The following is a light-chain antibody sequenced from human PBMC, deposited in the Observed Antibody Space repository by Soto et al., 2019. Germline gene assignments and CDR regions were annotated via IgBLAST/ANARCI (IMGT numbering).Light chain of an antibody. CDR3: LQYNSYSPLT. CDR2: KAS. J-gene: IGKJ4*01. Sequence: DIQMTQSPSTLSASVGDRVTITCRASQTISTWLAWYQQTPGKAPKLLIYKASSLESGVPSRFSGSGSGTEFTLTISSLQPDDFATYYCLQYNSYSPLTFGGGTKLEIK. V-gene: IGKV1-5*03. CDR1: QTISTW.